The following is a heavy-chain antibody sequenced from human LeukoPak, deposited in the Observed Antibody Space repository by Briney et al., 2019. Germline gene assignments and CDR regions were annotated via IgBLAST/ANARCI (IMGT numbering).Heavy chain of an antibody. CDR2: ISYDGSNK. D-gene: IGHD6-19*01. CDR1: GFTFSSYG. Sequence: GGSLRLSCAASGFTFSSYGMHWVRQAPGKGLEWVAVISYDGSNKYYADSVKGRSTISRDNSKNTLYLQMNSLRAEDTAVYYCAKDLASSGWLGAFDIWGQGTMVTVSS. J-gene: IGHJ3*02. CDR3: AKDLASSGWLGAFDI. V-gene: IGHV3-30*18.